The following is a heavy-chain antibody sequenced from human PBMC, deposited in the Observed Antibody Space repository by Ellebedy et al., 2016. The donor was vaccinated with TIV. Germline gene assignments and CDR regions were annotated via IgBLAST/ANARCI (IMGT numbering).Heavy chain of an antibody. D-gene: IGHD3-9*01. CDR2: FYYSGST. J-gene: IGHJ4*02. CDR1: GGSISSSSYY. Sequence: MPSETLSLTCTVSGGSISSSSYYWAWIRQPPGKGLEWIGIFYYSGSTYYNPSLKSRVTISVATSKNHFSLKLSSVTAADTAVYYSVGGMTGPFDCWGQGTLVTVSS. V-gene: IGHV4-39*07. CDR3: VGGMTGPFDC.